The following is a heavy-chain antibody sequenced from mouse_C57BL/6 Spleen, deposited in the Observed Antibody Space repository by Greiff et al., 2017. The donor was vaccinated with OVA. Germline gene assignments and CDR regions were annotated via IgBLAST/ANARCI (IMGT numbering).Heavy chain of an antibody. Sequence: EVQLQQSGPELVKPGASVKISCKASGYTFTDYYMNWVKQSHGKSLEWIGDINPNNGGTSYNQKFKGKATLTVDKSSSTAYMELRILTSEDSAVYYCASSMVTTLYYYAMDYWGQGTSVTVSS. CDR2: INPNNGGT. CDR3: ASSMVTTLYYYAMDY. J-gene: IGHJ4*01. D-gene: IGHD2-3*01. V-gene: IGHV1-26*01. CDR1: GYTFTDYY.